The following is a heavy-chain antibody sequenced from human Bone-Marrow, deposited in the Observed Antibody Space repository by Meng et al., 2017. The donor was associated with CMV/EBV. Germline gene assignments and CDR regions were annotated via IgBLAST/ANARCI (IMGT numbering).Heavy chain of an antibody. J-gene: IGHJ5*02. Sequence: SISGSNWWSWVRQPPGKGLEWIGEIYHSGSTNYNPSLKSRVTISVDKSKNQFSLKLSSVTAADTAVYYCARDRKDDFWSGYFPLDPWGQGTLVTVSS. CDR2: IYHSGST. V-gene: IGHV4-4*02. CDR3: ARDRKDDFWSGYFPLDP. CDR1: SISGSNW. D-gene: IGHD3-3*01.